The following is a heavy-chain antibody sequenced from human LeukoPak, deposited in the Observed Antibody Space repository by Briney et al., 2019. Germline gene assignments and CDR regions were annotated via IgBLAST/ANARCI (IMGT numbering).Heavy chain of an antibody. J-gene: IGHJ6*03. CDR1: GGSISSHY. Sequence: SETLSLTCTISGGSISSHYWTWIRQSPVKGLEWIGDISNSGSTSYNPSLKSRVTISIDTSKNQFSLKLSSVTAADTAVYYCGRDALVGYFSYYYMDVWGKGTTVTVSS. CDR2: ISNSGST. V-gene: IGHV4-59*11. CDR3: GRDALVGYFSYYYMDV. D-gene: IGHD2-15*01.